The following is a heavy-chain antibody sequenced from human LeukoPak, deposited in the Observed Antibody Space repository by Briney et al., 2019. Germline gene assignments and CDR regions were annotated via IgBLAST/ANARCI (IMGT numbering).Heavy chain of an antibody. J-gene: IGHJ4*02. V-gene: IGHV3-23*01. Sequence: PGGSLRLSCAASGFTFSSYAMSWVRQAPGKGLEWGSAISGSGGSTYYADSVKGRFTISRDNSKNTLYLQMNSLRAEDTAMYYCAKSPFSGYSSGCFDFWGQGALVTVSS. D-gene: IGHD6-19*01. CDR1: GFTFSSYA. CDR3: AKSPFSGYSSGCFDF. CDR2: ISGSGGST.